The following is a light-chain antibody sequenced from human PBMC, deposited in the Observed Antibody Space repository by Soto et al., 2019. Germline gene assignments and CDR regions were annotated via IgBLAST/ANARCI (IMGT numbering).Light chain of an antibody. Sequence: DIQMTQSPSTLSASVGDTVTINCRANQNISNWLAWYQQKPGKAPKLLIYEASNLEGRVPRRFSGSGSGTEFTLTSSSLQHDYVAYYFCQQYSGPWTFGQGTKVEIK. V-gene: IGKV1-5*03. CDR2: EAS. CDR3: QQYSGPWT. J-gene: IGKJ1*01. CDR1: QNISNW.